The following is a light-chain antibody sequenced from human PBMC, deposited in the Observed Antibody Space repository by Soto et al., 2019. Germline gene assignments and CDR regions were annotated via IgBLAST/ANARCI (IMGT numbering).Light chain of an antibody. CDR2: NAS. Sequence: DIVLTQSPATLSLSPGERATLSCRASQSVSSCLAWYQQKPGQGPRLLIYNASTRAAGIPARFSRRGSGTDFTLTISSLEREDFAIYYCHQYNNLLTFGQGTKVDIK. CDR1: QSVSSC. CDR3: HQYNNLLT. V-gene: IGKV3-11*01. J-gene: IGKJ1*01.